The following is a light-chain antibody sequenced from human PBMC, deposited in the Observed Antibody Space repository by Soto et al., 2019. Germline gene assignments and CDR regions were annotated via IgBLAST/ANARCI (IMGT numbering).Light chain of an antibody. V-gene: IGLV2-14*01. J-gene: IGLJ1*01. CDR1: NSDVGAYNY. CDR2: GVT. Sequence: QCALAQPASVSGSPGQSISISCTGTNSDVGAYNYVSWYQQHPGEAPKLIIYGVTNRPSGVSYRFSGSKSDYTASLTISGLQAEDEADYYCSSYSTSFFYVFGTGTKVTVL. CDR3: SSYSTSFFYV.